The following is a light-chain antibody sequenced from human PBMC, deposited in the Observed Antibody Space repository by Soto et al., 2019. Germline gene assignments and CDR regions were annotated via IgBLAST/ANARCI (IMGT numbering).Light chain of an antibody. Sequence: QSVLTQPPSVSGAPGQRVTISCTGSSSNIGAPYDVHWYQHLPGTGPKLLIYGNGNRPSGVPDRFSGSKSGSSASLAISGVQAEDEGDYYCQSYDSSLSGSVFGAGTKVTVL. V-gene: IGLV1-40*01. CDR3: QSYDSSLSGSV. CDR2: GNG. J-gene: IGLJ1*01. CDR1: SSNIGAPYD.